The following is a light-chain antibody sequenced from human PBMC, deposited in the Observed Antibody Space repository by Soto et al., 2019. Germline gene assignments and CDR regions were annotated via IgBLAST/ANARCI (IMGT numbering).Light chain of an antibody. Sequence: QSALAQPASVSGSPGQSITISCTGTSSDVGGYNYVSWYQQQSGKAPKLMIHEVSNRPSGVSNRFSGSKSGNTASLTISGLQAEDEADYYCSSYTSSRDYVFGIGTKSPS. CDR2: EVS. J-gene: IGLJ1*01. CDR3: SSYTSSRDYV. V-gene: IGLV2-14*01. CDR1: SSDVGGYNY.